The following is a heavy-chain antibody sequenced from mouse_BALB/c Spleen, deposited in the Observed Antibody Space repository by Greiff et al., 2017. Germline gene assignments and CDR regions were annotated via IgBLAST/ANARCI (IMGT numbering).Heavy chain of an antibody. J-gene: IGHJ4*01. CDR3: ARNYGSSYDAMDY. D-gene: IGHD1-1*01. V-gene: IGHV14-3*02. CDR2: IDPANGNT. Sequence: EVKLQESGAELVKPGASVKLSCTASGFNIKDTYMHWVKQRPEQGLEWIGRIDPANGNTKYDPKFQGKATITADTSSNTAYLQLSSLTSEDTAVYYCARNYGSSYDAMDYWGQGTSVTVSS. CDR1: GFNIKDTY.